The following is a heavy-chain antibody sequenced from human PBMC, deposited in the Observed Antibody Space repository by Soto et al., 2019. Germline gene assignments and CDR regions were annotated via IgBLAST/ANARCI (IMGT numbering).Heavy chain of an antibody. CDR2: INPNSGGT. D-gene: IGHD5-18*01. V-gene: IGHV1-2*02. J-gene: IGHJ5*02. CDR1: GYTFTGYY. Sequence: QVQLVQSGAEVKKPGASVKVSCKASGYTFTGYYMHWVRQAPGQGLEWMGWINPNSGGTNYAQKFQGGVTMTRDTSISTAYMELSRLRSDDTAVYYCARDRGSGYSYGYNWFDPWGQGTLVTVSS. CDR3: ARDRGSGYSYGYNWFDP.